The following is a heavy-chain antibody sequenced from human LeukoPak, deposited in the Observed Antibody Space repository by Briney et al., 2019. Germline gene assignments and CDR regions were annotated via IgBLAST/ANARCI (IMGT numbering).Heavy chain of an antibody. CDR2: IKQDGSEK. Sequence: PGGSLRLSCAASGFTFGSYWMSWVRQAPGKGLEWVANIKQDGSEKYYVDSVKGRFTISRDNAENSLYLQMNSLRAEDTAVYYCARIMGSSNWRNYAFDIWGQGTMVTVSS. J-gene: IGHJ3*02. CDR1: GFTFGSYW. D-gene: IGHD6-13*01. V-gene: IGHV3-7*01. CDR3: ARIMGSSNWRNYAFDI.